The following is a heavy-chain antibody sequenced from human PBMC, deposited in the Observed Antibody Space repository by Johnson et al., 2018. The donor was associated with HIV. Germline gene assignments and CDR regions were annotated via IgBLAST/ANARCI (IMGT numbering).Heavy chain of an antibody. CDR1: GFTFSSYA. J-gene: IGHJ3*02. V-gene: IGHV3-23*04. CDR2: ISGSGGSK. CDR3: ARSNSISMIVLVTGGAFDI. Sequence: VQLVESGGGLVQPGGSLRLSGAASGFTFSSYAMSWVRQAPGKGLEWVSAISGSGGSKYYADSVNGRFTISRDNSKNTLYLQMSSLRAEDTAVYYCARSNSISMIVLVTGGAFDIWGQGTMVTVSS. D-gene: IGHD3-22*01.